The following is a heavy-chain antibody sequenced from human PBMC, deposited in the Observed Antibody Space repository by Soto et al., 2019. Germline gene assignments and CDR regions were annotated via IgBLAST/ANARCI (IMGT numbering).Heavy chain of an antibody. CDR3: ASIVVVPAARSADYYYYYYGMDF. J-gene: IGHJ6*02. Sequence: ASVKVSCKASGGTFSSYAISWVRQAPGQGLEWMGGIIPIFGTANYAQKFQGRVTITADESTSTAYMELSSLRSEDTAVYYCASIVVVPAARSADYYYYYYGMDFWGQGSTVPVSS. D-gene: IGHD2-2*01. CDR2: IIPIFGTA. V-gene: IGHV1-69*13. CDR1: GGTFSSYA.